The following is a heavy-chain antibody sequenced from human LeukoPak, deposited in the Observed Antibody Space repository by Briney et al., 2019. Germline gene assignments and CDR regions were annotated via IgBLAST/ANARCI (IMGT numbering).Heavy chain of an antibody. CDR1: GFSFGSYP. CDR3: AKAGLRTDPWAFDI. CDR2: ISGSGGST. Sequence: GGSLRLSCVVSGFSFGSYPMSWVRQAPGKGLEWVSAISGSGGSTYYADSVKGRFTTSRDNSKNTLYLQMNSLRAEDTAVYYCAKAGLRTDPWAFDIWGQGTMVTVAS. J-gene: IGHJ3*02. D-gene: IGHD3/OR15-3a*01. V-gene: IGHV3-23*01.